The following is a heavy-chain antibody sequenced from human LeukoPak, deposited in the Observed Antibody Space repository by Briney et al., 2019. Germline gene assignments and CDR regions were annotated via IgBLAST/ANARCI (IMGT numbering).Heavy chain of an antibody. CDR2: ICYSGST. J-gene: IGHJ6*03. V-gene: IGHV4-38-2*02. D-gene: IGHD5-18*01. CDR3: ARVAPSVDSYGYSYYYYMDV. Sequence: SETLSLTCTVSGYSISSGYYWGWIRQPPGKGLEWIGSICYSGSTYYNPSLKSRVTISVDTSKNQFSLKLSSVTAADTAVYYCARVAPSVDSYGYSYYYYMDVWGKGTTVTISS. CDR1: GYSISSGYY.